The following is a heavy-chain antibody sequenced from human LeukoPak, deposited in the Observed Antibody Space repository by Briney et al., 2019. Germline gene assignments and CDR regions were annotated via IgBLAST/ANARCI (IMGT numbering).Heavy chain of an antibody. V-gene: IGHV4-38-2*02. Sequence: SETLSLTCTVSGYSISSGYYWGWIRQPPGKGLEWIGSIYHSGSTYYNPSLKSRVTISVDTSKNQFSLKLSSVTAADTAVYYCARLIAVVVPAANGWDDYWGQGTLVTVSS. D-gene: IGHD2-2*01. J-gene: IGHJ4*02. CDR3: ARLIAVVVPAANGWDDY. CDR2: IYHSGST. CDR1: GYSISSGYY.